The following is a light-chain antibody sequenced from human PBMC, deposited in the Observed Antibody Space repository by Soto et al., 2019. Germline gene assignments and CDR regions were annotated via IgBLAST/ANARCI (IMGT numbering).Light chain of an antibody. V-gene: IGKV3-20*01. J-gene: IGKJ3*01. CDR2: GAS. Sequence: EIVLTQSPATLSLSPGERATLSCRASQSVSTNYLAWYQQRPGQAPGLLIFGASYRATGIPDRFSGSGSGTDFTLTISRLEPEDFAVYYCQHYSSSPPEFTFGPGTKVDSK. CDR3: QHYSSSPPEFT. CDR1: QSVSTNY.